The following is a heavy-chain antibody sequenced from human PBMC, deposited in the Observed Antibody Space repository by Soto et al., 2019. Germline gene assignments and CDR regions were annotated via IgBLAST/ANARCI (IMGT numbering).Heavy chain of an antibody. D-gene: IGHD2-15*01. CDR1: GYSFTSYW. J-gene: IGHJ6*02. CDR2: IDPSDSYT. CDR3: SILLSITYRYGMDV. V-gene: IGHV5-10-1*01. Sequence: GESLKISCKGSGYSFTSYWISWVRQMPGKGLEWMGRIDPSDSYTNYSPSFQGHVTISADKSISTAYLQWSSLKASDTAMYYCSILLSITYRYGMDVCGQGTSVPGSS.